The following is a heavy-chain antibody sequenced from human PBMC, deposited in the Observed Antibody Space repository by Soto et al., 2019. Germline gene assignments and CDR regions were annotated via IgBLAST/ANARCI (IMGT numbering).Heavy chain of an antibody. CDR1: GFTFSSYS. V-gene: IGHV3-48*01. J-gene: IGHJ5*02. Sequence: EVQLVESGGGLVQPGGSLRLSCAASGFTFSSYSMNWVRQAPGKGLEWVSYISSSSRTIYYADSVKGRFTISRDNAKNSLYLQMNSLRAGDTAVYCCARDRFDCYDSSGYWRFDPWGQGTLVTVSS. D-gene: IGHD3-22*01. CDR2: ISSSSRTI. CDR3: ARDRFDCYDSSGYWRFDP.